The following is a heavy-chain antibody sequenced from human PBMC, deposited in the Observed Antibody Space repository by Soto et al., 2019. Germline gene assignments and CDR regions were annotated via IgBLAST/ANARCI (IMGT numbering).Heavy chain of an antibody. Sequence: SETLSLTWTVSGDSIISFSNHHCIWIRQPPGRGLEWIGYISEGGYTSYNPSLRSRVFISVDTSNNQVSLNLASVTAADTAIYYCTTQGFGILHGLVDVWGQGTTVTVSS. CDR1: GDSIISFSNHH. D-gene: IGHD3-10*01. CDR3: TTQGFGILHGLVDV. CDR2: ISEGGYT. J-gene: IGHJ6*02. V-gene: IGHV4-4*09.